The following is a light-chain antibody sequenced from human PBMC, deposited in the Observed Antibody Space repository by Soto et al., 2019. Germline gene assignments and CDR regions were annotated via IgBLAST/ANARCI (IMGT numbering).Light chain of an antibody. Sequence: DIVMTQSPDSLAVSLGERATINCKSSQSVLFSSNNKNYLAWYQQKPGQPPKLLIYWASTRESGVPDRFSGSGSWTNFTPTIRSLQAGDGAGYYCQQYYSTPRTFGQGTKVEIK. CDR3: QQYYSTPRT. CDR2: WAS. V-gene: IGKV4-1*01. CDR1: QSVLFSSNNKNY. J-gene: IGKJ1*01.